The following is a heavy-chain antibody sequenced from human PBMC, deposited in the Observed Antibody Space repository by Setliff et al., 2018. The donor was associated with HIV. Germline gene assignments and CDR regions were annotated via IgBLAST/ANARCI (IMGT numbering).Heavy chain of an antibody. CDR1: GYTFSSYG. CDR2: INPNSGAT. D-gene: IGHD1-26*01. Sequence: ASVKVSCKAAGYTFSSYGISWVRRAPGQGLEWMGWINPNSGATKYAQNFQGRVTMTRDTSISTAYMDLSSLTSDDTAVYYCALASIVSTARWNHWGRGTLVTVSS. V-gene: IGHV1-2*02. J-gene: IGHJ5*02. CDR3: ALASIVSTARWNH.